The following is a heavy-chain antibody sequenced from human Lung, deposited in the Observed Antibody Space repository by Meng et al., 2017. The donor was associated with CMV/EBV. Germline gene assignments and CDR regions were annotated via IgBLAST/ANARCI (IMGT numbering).Heavy chain of an antibody. CDR3: AKHWSGYYPPGGMDV. J-gene: IGHJ6*01. D-gene: IGHD3-3*01. Sequence: GGSLRLXCAASGFTFDDYAMHWVRQAPGKGLEWVSGISWTGGSIGYADCVRGRFTISRDNAKNSLYLQMNSLRAEDTALYYCAKHWSGYYPPGGMDVWGQRTTVTVSS. CDR1: GFTFDDYA. V-gene: IGHV3-9*01. CDR2: ISWTGGSI.